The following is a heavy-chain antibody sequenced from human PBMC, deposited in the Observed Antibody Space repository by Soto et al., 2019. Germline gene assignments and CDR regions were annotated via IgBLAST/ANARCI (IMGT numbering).Heavy chain of an antibody. D-gene: IGHD2-15*01. J-gene: IGHJ4*02. Sequence: QVQLVESGGDMVQPGRSLRLSCAASGFTFSSYSMHWVRQAPGKGLEWVAVISYDGSNKYYTDSVKGRFTISRDNSKNTLYLQMNSLRPEDTAVYYCARDQEGQPHLLQRIDYWGQGTLVTVSS. CDR3: ARDQEGQPHLLQRIDY. V-gene: IGHV3-30-3*01. CDR2: ISYDGSNK. CDR1: GFTFSSYS.